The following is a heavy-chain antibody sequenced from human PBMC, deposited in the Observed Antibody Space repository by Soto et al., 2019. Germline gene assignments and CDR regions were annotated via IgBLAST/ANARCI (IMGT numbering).Heavy chain of an antibody. CDR2: ISSSSSYI. CDR3: PRDPDTLRLGELYGFDY. V-gene: IGHV3-21*01. CDR1: GFTFSSYS. D-gene: IGHD3-16*01. J-gene: IGHJ4*02. Sequence: PXVSLGLSFAASGFTFSSYSMNWVRQAPGKGLEWVSSISSSSSYIYYADSVKGRFTISRDNAKNSLYLQMNSLRAEDTAVYYCPRDPDTLRLGELYGFDYWGQGTLVTVSS.